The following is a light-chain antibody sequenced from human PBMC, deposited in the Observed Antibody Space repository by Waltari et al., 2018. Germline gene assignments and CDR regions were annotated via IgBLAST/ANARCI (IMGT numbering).Light chain of an antibody. V-gene: IGKV1-39*01. J-gene: IGKJ3*01. Sequence: TCRASQTIRNYLKWYQQRPGKAPKLLISAASSLQSGVPSRFSGSGSGTDFALTISSLQPEDFASYHCQETYTTLFTFGPGTKVEIK. CDR3: QETYTTLFT. CDR2: AAS. CDR1: QTIRNY.